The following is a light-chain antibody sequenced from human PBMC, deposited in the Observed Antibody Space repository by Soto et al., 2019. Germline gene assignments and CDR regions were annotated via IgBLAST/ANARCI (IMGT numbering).Light chain of an antibody. CDR1: QSVTSN. Sequence: EIVMTQSPATLSVSPGERATLSCRASQSVTSNLAWYQQKPGQAPRLLIYGASTRATGIPARFSGSGSGTEFTLTISSLQPEDFAVYYCQLYDNWPPTFTFGPGTKVDIK. V-gene: IGKV3-15*01. CDR3: QLYDNWPPTFT. J-gene: IGKJ3*01. CDR2: GAS.